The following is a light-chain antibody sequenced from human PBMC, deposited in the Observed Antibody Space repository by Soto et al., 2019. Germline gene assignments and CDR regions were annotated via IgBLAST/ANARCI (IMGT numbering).Light chain of an antibody. CDR3: QQTYSRPRT. J-gene: IGKJ1*01. CDR1: DNIGSY. Sequence: DIQMTQSPSSLSASVGDRVTITCRASDNIGSYLNWYQHEPGRAPRLLISAASGFQSGVPSRFSGVESGTDFTHSISDLQPEDFATYYCQQTYSRPRTFGQGTKVV. CDR2: AAS. V-gene: IGKV1-39*01.